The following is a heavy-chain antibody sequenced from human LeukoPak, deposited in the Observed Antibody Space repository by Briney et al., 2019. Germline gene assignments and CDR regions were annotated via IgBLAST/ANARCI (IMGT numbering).Heavy chain of an antibody. Sequence: SQTLSLTCAISGDSVPSNSAAWNWIRQSPSRGLEWLGRTYYRSKWYNDYAVSVKSRITINADTSKNQFSLQLNSVSPEDTAVYYCARDEQWVVYFESWGQGTLVTVSS. D-gene: IGHD6-19*01. V-gene: IGHV6-1*01. CDR1: GDSVPSNSAA. J-gene: IGHJ4*02. CDR3: ARDEQWVVYFES. CDR2: TYYRSKWYN.